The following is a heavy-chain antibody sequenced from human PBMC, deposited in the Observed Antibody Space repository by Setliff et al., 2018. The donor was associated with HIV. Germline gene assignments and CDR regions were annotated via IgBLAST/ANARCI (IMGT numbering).Heavy chain of an antibody. D-gene: IGHD6-13*01. Sequence: GGSLRLSCAASGFAFSGHQMSWVRQAPGKGLEWVANIKQDGSEKNYVDSVKGRFTISRDNAKNSLYMQMNSLRAEDTAVYYCARDSSSWYEFYFDCWGQGTLVTVSS. CDR3: ARDSSSWYEFYFDC. V-gene: IGHV3-7*01. CDR1: GFAFSGHQ. CDR2: IKQDGSEK. J-gene: IGHJ4*02.